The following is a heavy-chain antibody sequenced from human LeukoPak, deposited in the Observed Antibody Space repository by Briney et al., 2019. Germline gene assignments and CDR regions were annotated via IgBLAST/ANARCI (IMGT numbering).Heavy chain of an antibody. J-gene: IGHJ4*02. CDR2: IRYDGSNK. Sequence: PGGSLRLSCAASGFTFSSYAMHWVRQAPGKGLEWVAFIRYDGSNKYYADSVKGRFTISRDNSKNTLYLQMNSLRAEDTAVYYCAKDYGRDRTVLYVYYFDYWGQGTLVTVSS. V-gene: IGHV3-30*02. CDR1: GFTFSSYA. D-gene: IGHD2/OR15-2a*01. CDR3: AKDYGRDRTVLYVYYFDY.